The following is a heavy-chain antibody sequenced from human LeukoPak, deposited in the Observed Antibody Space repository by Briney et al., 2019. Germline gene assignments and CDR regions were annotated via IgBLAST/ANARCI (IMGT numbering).Heavy chain of an antibody. J-gene: IGHJ4*02. V-gene: IGHV3-11*01. CDR2: ISSSGSTI. Sequence: GGSLRLSCAASGFTFSDYYMSWIRQAPGKGPEWVSYISSSGSTIYYADSVKGRFTISRDNAKNSLYLQMNSLRAEDTAVYYCARSHCGGDCYLDYWGQGTLVTVSS. CDR1: GFTFSDYY. D-gene: IGHD2-21*02. CDR3: ARSHCGGDCYLDY.